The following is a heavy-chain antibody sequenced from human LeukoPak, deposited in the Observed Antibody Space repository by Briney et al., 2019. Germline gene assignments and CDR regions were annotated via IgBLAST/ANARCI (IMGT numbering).Heavy chain of an antibody. V-gene: IGHV3-30-3*01. J-gene: IGHJ4*02. Sequence: GRSLRLSCAASGFTFSSYAMHWVRQAPGKGLEWVAVISYDGSNKYYADSVKGRFTISRDNSKNTLYLQMNSLRAEDTAVYYCARSKPGPCYYDSSGYLGGFDYWGQGTLVTVSS. CDR3: ARSKPGPCYYDSSGYLGGFDY. CDR1: GFTFSSYA. CDR2: ISYDGSNK. D-gene: IGHD3-22*01.